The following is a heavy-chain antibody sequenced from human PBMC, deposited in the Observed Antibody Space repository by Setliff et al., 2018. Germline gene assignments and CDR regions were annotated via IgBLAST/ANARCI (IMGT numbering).Heavy chain of an antibody. Sequence: ASVKVSCKASGYNFATYGISWVRQAPGQGLEWMGWVSAFNGDRKYAQKFQGRVTMTTDTSTKTVYMELKNLKSDDTAVYYCARDLSGSHDFWSGYQHDYWDHGTLVTVSS. J-gene: IGHJ4*01. D-gene: IGHD3-3*01. CDR3: ARDLSGSHDFWSGYQHDY. CDR2: VSAFNGDR. V-gene: IGHV1-18*01. CDR1: GYNFATYG.